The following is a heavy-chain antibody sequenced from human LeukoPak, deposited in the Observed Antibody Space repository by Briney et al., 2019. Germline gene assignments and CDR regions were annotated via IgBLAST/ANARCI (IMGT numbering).Heavy chain of an antibody. CDR1: GYTFTSYG. D-gene: IGHD6-13*01. Sequence: ASVKVSCKASGYTFTSYGISWVRQAPGQGPEWMGWISAYNGNTNYAQKLQGRVTMTTDTSTSTAYMELRSLRSDDTALYYCARDHSSSWYWFDPWGQGAWSPSPQ. CDR2: ISAYNGNT. V-gene: IGHV1-18*01. CDR3: ARDHSSSWYWFDP. J-gene: IGHJ5*02.